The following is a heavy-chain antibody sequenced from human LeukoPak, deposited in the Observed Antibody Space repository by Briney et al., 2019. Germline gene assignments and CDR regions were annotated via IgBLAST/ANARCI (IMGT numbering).Heavy chain of an antibody. Sequence: SETLSLTCTVSGDSISSYYWSWIRQPPGKGLEWIGYIHYSGITNYNPSLKSRVTISVDTSKNQFSLKLSSVTAADPAVYYCAKLLDYYGWGFYEYWARETRATV. D-gene: IGHD3-10*01. J-gene: IGHJ4*02. CDR2: IHYSGIT. V-gene: IGHV4-59*08. CDR3: AKLLDYYGWGFYEY. CDR1: GDSISSYY.